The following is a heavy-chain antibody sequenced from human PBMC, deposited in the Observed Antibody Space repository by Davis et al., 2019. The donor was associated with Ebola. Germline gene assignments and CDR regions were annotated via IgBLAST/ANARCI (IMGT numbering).Heavy chain of an antibody. CDR1: GGSISRYY. V-gene: IGHV4-59*01. J-gene: IGHJ3*02. CDR3: ARGGRGAFDI. CDR2: IYYSGST. Sequence: SETLSLTCTVSGGSISRYYWSWIRQPPGKGLEWIGYIYYSGSTNYNPSLKSRVTISVDTSKNQFSLKLSSVTAADTAVYYCARGGRGAFDIWGQGTMVTVSS. D-gene: IGHD3/OR15-3a*01.